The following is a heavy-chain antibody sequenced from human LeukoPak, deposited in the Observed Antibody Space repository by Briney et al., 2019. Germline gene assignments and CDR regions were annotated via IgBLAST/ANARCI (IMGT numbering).Heavy chain of an antibody. CDR1: GFTFSSYS. CDR2: ISSSSSYI. J-gene: IGHJ6*02. D-gene: IGHD6-13*01. CDR3: ARVGIAAAGLYYYYGMDV. Sequence: GGSLRLSCAASGFTFSSYSMNWVRQAPGKGLGWVSSISSSSSYIYYADSVKGRFTISRDNAKNSLYLQMNSLRAEDTAVYYCARVGIAAAGLYYYYGMDVWGQGTTVTVSS. V-gene: IGHV3-21*01.